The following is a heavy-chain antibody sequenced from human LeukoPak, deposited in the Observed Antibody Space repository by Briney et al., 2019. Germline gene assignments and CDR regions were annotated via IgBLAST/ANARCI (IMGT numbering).Heavy chain of an antibody. CDR3: ARGLPYSGSYSFDY. CDR2: MNPNSGNT. J-gene: IGHJ4*02. Sequence: ASVRVSCKASGYTFTSYDISWVRQATGQGLEWMGWMNPNSGNTGYAQKFQGRVTMTRNTSISTAYMELSSLRSEDTAVYYCARGLPYSGSYSFDYWGQGTLVTVSS. V-gene: IGHV1-8*01. D-gene: IGHD1-26*01. CDR1: GYTFTSYD.